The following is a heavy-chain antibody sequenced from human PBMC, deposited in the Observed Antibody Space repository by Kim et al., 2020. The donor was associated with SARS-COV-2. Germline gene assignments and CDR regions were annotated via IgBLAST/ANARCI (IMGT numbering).Heavy chain of an antibody. D-gene: IGHD3-10*01. CDR2: ISAYNGNT. V-gene: IGHV1-18*01. Sequence: ASVKVSCKASGYTFTSYGISWVRQAPGQGLEWMGWISAYNGNTNYAQKLQGRVTMTTDTSTSTAYMELRSLRSDDTAVYYCAREIGSRGVRGVIIRMGQPGGWFDPWGQGTLVTVSS. CDR1: GYTFTSYG. CDR3: AREIGSRGVRGVIIRMGQPGGWFDP. J-gene: IGHJ5*02.